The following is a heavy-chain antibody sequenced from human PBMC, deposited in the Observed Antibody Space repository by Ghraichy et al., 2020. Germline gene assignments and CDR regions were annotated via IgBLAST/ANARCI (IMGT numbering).Heavy chain of an antibody. D-gene: IGHD4-23*01. Sequence: GGSLRLSCAASGFTFYSHAMTWVRQVPGKGLEWVSSISGSGSSTYYADSVKGRFTISRDNSKDTLYLQMNSLRAGDTALYCCAQGRGRLTPGDFWGKGALVTVSS. V-gene: IGHV3-23*01. J-gene: IGHJ4*02. CDR2: ISGSGSST. CDR1: GFTFYSHA. CDR3: AQGRGRLTPGDF.